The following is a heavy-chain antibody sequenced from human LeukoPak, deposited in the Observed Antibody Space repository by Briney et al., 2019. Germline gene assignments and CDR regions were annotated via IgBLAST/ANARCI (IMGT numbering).Heavy chain of an antibody. CDR3: AKVSGGGLYYDGMDV. Sequence: GGSLRLSCAASGFTFNNYAMNWVRQAPGKGLEWVSVISGSGGTTYYADSVKGRFTISRDSSKNTLYLQMNSLRAEDTAVYYCAKVSGGGLYYDGMDVWGQGTTVTVSS. CDR1: GFTFNNYA. V-gene: IGHV3-23*01. J-gene: IGHJ6*02. D-gene: IGHD1-14*01. CDR2: ISGSGGTT.